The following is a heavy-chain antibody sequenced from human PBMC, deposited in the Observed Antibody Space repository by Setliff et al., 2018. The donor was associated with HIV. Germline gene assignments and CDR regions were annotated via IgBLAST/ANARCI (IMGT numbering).Heavy chain of an antibody. Sequence: SETLSLTCTVSGDSISGYYWSWIRQPPGKGLEWIGYIYYSGTTKYNPSLKSRVTISVDTSKSQFSLKLSSVTAADTAVYYCARPMEIGRHPVAGQRDAFDIWGQGTMVTVSS. CDR1: GDSISGYY. J-gene: IGHJ3*02. CDR2: IYYSGTT. V-gene: IGHV4-59*12. CDR3: ARPMEIGRHPVAGQRDAFDI. D-gene: IGHD6-19*01.